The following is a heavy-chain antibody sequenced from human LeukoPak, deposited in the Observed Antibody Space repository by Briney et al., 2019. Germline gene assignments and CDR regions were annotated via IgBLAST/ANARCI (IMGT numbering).Heavy chain of an antibody. CDR3: AKDEIAARSPYYFDY. CDR2: ISGSGGST. Sequence: GGSLRLSCAASGFTFSSYAMSWVRQAPGKGLEWGSAISGSGGSTYYADSVKGRFTISRDNSKNTLYLQMNSLRAEDTAVYYCAKDEIAARSPYYFDYWGQGTLVTVSS. V-gene: IGHV3-23*01. CDR1: GFTFSSYA. D-gene: IGHD6-13*01. J-gene: IGHJ4*02.